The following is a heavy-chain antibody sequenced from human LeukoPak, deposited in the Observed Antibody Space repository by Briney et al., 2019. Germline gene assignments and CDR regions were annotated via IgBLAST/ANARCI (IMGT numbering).Heavy chain of an antibody. J-gene: IGHJ4*02. CDR2: IYYSGST. D-gene: IGHD4-17*01. V-gene: IGHV4-59*08. Sequence: SSETLSLTCTVSGGSISSYYWSWIRQPPGKGLEWIGYIYYSGSTNYNPSLKSRVTISVDTSKNQFSLKLSPVTAADTAVYYCARRTVTTLIDYWGQGTLVTVSS. CDR3: ARRTVTTLIDY. CDR1: GGSISSYY.